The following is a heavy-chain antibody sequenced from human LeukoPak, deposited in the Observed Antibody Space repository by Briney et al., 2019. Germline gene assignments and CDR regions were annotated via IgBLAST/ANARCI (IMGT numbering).Heavy chain of an antibody. V-gene: IGHV3-21*01. Sequence: GGSLRLSCAASGFTFSTYNMNWVRQAPGKGLEWVSSISSNFSYIHYADSVKGRFTISRDNAKNSLYLQMSSLRAEDTAVYYCARRNPGYSSSWYFNDYWGQGTLVTVSS. CDR3: ARRNPGYSSSWYFNDY. CDR1: GFTFSTYN. CDR2: ISSNFSYI. J-gene: IGHJ4*02. D-gene: IGHD6-13*01.